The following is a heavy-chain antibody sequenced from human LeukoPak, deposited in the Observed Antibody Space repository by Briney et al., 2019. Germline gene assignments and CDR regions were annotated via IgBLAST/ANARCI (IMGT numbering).Heavy chain of an antibody. J-gene: IGHJ3*02. D-gene: IGHD5-24*01. CDR2: MYYSGST. CDR3: ARHFDRDGYKSNAFDI. V-gene: IGHV4-39*01. CDR1: GGSFSSSNYY. Sequence: KTSETLSLTCTVSGGSFSSSNYYWGWIRQPPGKGLEWIGSMYYSGSTYYNASLRSRVAISVDTSKNQFSLKLTSVTAADTAVYYCARHFDRDGYKSNAFDIWGQGTMVTVSS.